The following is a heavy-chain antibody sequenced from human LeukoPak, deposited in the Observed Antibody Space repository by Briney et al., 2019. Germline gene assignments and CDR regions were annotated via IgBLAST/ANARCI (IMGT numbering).Heavy chain of an antibody. D-gene: IGHD5-24*01. V-gene: IGHV3-74*01. Sequence: GGSLRLSCAASGFTFSSYWMHWVRQAPGKGLVWVSRISKDGSSTYYADSVKGRFTISRDNAKNTLYLQMNSLRAEDTAVYYCAKSRDGYNLPLAHWGQGTLVTVSS. CDR1: GFTFSSYW. CDR3: AKSRDGYNLPLAH. CDR2: ISKDGSST. J-gene: IGHJ4*02.